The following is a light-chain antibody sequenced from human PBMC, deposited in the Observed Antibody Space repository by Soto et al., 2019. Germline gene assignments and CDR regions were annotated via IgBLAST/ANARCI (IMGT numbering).Light chain of an antibody. V-gene: IGLV2-18*02. CDR1: SSDVGSYNR. Sequence: QSVLTQPPSVSGSPGQSVTTSCTGTSSDVGSYNRVSWYQQPPGTAPKLMIYEVSNRPSGVPDRFSGSKSGNTASLTISGLQAEDEDDYYCSSYTSSSTNVVFGGGTKLTVL. CDR3: SSYTSSSTNVV. J-gene: IGLJ2*01. CDR2: EVS.